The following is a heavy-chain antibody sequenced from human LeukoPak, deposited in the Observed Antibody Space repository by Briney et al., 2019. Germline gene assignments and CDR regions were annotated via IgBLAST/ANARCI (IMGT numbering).Heavy chain of an antibody. J-gene: IGHJ4*02. CDR3: ARGFTYYYDSSGSDY. CDR2: INPNSGGT. Sequence: ASLKLSCKASGYTFTGYYMHWVRQAPGQGLEWMGWINPNSGGTNYAQKFQGRVTMTRDTSNSTAYMELSRLRSDDTAVYYCARGFTYYYDSSGSDYWGQGTLVTVSS. D-gene: IGHD3-22*01. CDR1: GYTFTGYY. V-gene: IGHV1-2*02.